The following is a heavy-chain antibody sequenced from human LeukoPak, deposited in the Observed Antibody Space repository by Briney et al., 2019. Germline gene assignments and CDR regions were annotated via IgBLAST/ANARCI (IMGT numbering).Heavy chain of an antibody. J-gene: IGHJ3*02. V-gene: IGHV3-7*01. CDR2: INQDGTEK. Sequence: GGSLRLSCVASGFTFSSHWMTWVRQAPGKGLEWVATINQDGTEKYYVDSVNGRFTISRDNAKKSLYLQMNSLRAEDTAMYYCGRVGGRSVAAKGDAFDIWGQGTMVTVSS. D-gene: IGHD6-6*01. CDR1: GFTFSSHW. CDR3: GRVGGRSVAAKGDAFDI.